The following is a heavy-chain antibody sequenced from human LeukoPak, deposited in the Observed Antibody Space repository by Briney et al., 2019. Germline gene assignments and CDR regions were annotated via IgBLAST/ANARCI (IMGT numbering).Heavy chain of an antibody. J-gene: IGHJ4*02. D-gene: IGHD2-2*01. V-gene: IGHV4-34*01. CDR3: ARALMPIYYFDY. CDR2: INHSGST. Sequence: SETLSLTCAVYGGSFSGYYWSWIRQPPGKGLEWIGEINHSGSTNYNPSLKSRVTISVDTSKNQFSLKLSSVTAADTAVYYCARALMPIYYFDYWGQGTLVTVSS. CDR1: GGSFSGYY.